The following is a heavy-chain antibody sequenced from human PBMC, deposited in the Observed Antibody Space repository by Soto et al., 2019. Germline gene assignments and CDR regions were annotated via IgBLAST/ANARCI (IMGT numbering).Heavy chain of an antibody. CDR2: IYYSGST. J-gene: IGHJ4*02. CDR1: GGSISSSSYY. Sequence: SETLSLTCTVSGGSISSSSYYWGWIRQPPGKGLEWIGYIYYSGSTNYNPSLKSRVTISVDTSKNQFSLKLSSVTAADTAVYYCARRRDGYNFDYWGQGTLVTVS. V-gene: IGHV4-61*05. CDR3: ARRRDGYNFDY. D-gene: IGHD5-12*01.